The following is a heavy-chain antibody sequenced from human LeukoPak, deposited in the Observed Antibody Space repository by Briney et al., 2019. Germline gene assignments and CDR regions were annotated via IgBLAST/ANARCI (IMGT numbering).Heavy chain of an antibody. Sequence: GGSLRLSCAASGLTFSSYWMHWVRQAPGKGLVWVSRISTDGTYTEYADSVKGRFTISRDNAKNSLSVQMNSLRVEDTAVYYCARDPPNTNYRGGYFDYWGQGTLVTVSS. J-gene: IGHJ4*02. D-gene: IGHD4-11*01. V-gene: IGHV3-74*03. CDR3: ARDPPNTNYRGGYFDY. CDR1: GLTFSSYW. CDR2: ISTDGTYT.